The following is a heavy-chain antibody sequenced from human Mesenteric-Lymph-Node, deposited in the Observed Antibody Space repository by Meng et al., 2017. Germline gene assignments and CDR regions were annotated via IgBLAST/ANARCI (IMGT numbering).Heavy chain of an antibody. Sequence: GSLRLSCAVSGYSISSGYYWGWIRQPPGKGLEWIGSIYHSGSTYYNPSLKSRVTISVDTSKNQFSLKLSSVTAADTAVYYCARDLLERYCTNGVCSSLYFDYWGQGTLVTVSS. J-gene: IGHJ4*02. D-gene: IGHD2-8*01. V-gene: IGHV4-38-2*02. CDR3: ARDLLERYCTNGVCSSLYFDY. CDR1: GYSISSGYY. CDR2: IYHSGST.